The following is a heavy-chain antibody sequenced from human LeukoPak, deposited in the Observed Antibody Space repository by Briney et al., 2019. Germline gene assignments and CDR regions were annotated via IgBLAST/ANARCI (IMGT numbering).Heavy chain of an antibody. Sequence: PSETLSLTCAVYGGSFNGYYWSWIRQPPGKGLEWIGEINHSGSTNYNPSLKSRVTISVDTSKNQFSLKLSSVTAADTAVYYCARGVSSGYFDYRGQGTLVTVSS. V-gene: IGHV4-34*01. CDR2: INHSGST. J-gene: IGHJ4*02. D-gene: IGHD6-19*01. CDR3: ARGVSSGYFDY. CDR1: GGSFNGYY.